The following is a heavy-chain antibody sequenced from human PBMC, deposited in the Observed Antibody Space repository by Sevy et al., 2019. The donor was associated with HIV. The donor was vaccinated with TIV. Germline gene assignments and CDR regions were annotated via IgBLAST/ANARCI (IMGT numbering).Heavy chain of an antibody. CDR1: GYTFTSYG. D-gene: IGHD6-13*01. V-gene: IGHV1-18*01. CDR2: ISAYNGNT. CDR3: ARAIYSSSWYPKGGYYYYYGMDV. J-gene: IGHJ6*02. Sequence: ALVKVSCKASGYTFTSYGISWVRQAPGQGLEWMGWISAYNGNTNYAQILQGRVTMTTDTSTSTAYMELRSLRSDDTAVYYCARAIYSSSWYPKGGYYYYYGMDVWGQGTTVTVSS.